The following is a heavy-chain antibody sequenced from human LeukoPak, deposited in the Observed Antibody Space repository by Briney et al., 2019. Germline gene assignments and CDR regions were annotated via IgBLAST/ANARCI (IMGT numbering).Heavy chain of an antibody. V-gene: IGHV1-2*04. CDR2: INPKSGDT. D-gene: IGHD6-13*01. J-gene: IGHJ5*02. Sequence: ASVKVSCKASGYTFTDYYIHWVRQAPGEGLEWMGWINPKSGDTNYAQKFQGWVTMTRDTSISTAYMELSRLRSDDTAVYYCARGSAGGIAAAGSWNWFDPWGQGTLVTVSS. CDR1: GYTFTDYY. CDR3: ARGSAGGIAAAGSWNWFDP.